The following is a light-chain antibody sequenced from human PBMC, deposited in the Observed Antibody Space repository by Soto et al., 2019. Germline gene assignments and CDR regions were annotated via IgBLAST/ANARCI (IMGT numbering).Light chain of an antibody. V-gene: IGLV4-69*01. Sequence: QPVLTQSPSASASLGXXVKLTCTXXXXHIGYTIAWHQQQPEKGPRYLMKLNSDGSHRKGDGIPDRFSGSTSGAERYLIISSLQSEDEADYYCQTWGTGYVVFGGGTKLTVL. J-gene: IGLJ2*01. CDR3: QTWGTGYVV. CDR2: LNSDGSH. CDR1: XXHIGYT.